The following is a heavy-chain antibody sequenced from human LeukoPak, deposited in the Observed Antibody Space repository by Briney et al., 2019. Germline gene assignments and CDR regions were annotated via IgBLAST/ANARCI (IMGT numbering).Heavy chain of an antibody. CDR3: AKGRYYDILTGYSTHYFDY. D-gene: IGHD3-9*01. CDR1: GFTFSSYA. J-gene: IGHJ4*02. Sequence: PGGSLRLSCAASGFTFSSYAMSWVRQAPGKGLEWVSAIGGSGSGTYYADSVKGRFTISRDKSKNTLYLQMNSLRAEDTAVYYCAKGRYYDILTGYSTHYFDYWGQGTLVTVSS. V-gene: IGHV3-23*01. CDR2: IGGSGSGT.